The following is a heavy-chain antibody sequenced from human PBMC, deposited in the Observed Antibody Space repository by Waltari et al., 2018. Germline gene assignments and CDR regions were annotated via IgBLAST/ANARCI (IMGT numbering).Heavy chain of an antibody. CDR1: GFPFSPFA. CDR3: AKDRGSGRIYFDS. Sequence: VQLLESGGDLIQPGGSLRLSCAASGFPFSPFAMPCGPQAPGKRLEWVSSISGSGGTSYYTDSVTGRFTISRDNSENTLYLHMNSLRAEDSAIYYCAKDRGSGRIYFDSWGRGTLVAVSS. J-gene: IGHJ4*02. D-gene: IGHD3-10*01. CDR2: ISGSGGTS. V-gene: IGHV3-23*01.